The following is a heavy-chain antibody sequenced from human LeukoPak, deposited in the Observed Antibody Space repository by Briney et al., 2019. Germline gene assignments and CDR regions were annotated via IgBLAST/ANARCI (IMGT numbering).Heavy chain of an antibody. CDR3: ATRPRDSSGYYLGAFDA. D-gene: IGHD3-22*01. V-gene: IGHV3-23*01. Sequence: AGSLRLSCEASGFILSTFAMACVSQAPGKGLEWDAATGASGAETYYADSAKGRFTISRDNSKDTLFLHMSSLRAEDTAVYFCATRPRDSSGYYLGAFDAWGQGTTVTVSS. J-gene: IGHJ3*01. CDR2: TGASGAET. CDR1: GFILSTFA.